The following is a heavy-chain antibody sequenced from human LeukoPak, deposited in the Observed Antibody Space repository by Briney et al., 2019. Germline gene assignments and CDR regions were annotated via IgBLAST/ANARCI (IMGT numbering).Heavy chain of an antibody. Sequence: GGSPRLSCAASGFDFRKYGIHWVRQAPGKGLEWVAIMWNDGITGKYADSVRGRFSVSRDNSKNTVYLEMDSLRADDTSVYYCARDGSGWSSDYWGQGTLVTVSS. CDR1: GFDFRKYG. D-gene: IGHD6-19*01. J-gene: IGHJ4*02. CDR2: MWNDGITG. V-gene: IGHV3-33*01. CDR3: ARDGSGWSSDY.